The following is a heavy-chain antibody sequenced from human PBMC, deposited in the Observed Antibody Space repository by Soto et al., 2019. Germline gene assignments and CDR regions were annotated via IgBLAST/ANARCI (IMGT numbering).Heavy chain of an antibody. CDR2: INPRGGDS. J-gene: IGHJ6*01. D-gene: IGHD2-21*01. CDR3: ARVHCGGDCRPGEWFFYYGMDV. CDR1: GYKFDDYY. V-gene: IGHV1-46*02. Sequence: QGQLVQSGAEMKTPGASVEVSCTASGYKFDDYYIHWVRQAPGQGLEWMGIINPRGGDSRHAQKFQGRVTITRDTSTSTVYMDLRILTSEDTAVYYCARVHCGGDCRPGEWFFYYGMDVWGQGTTVTVSS.